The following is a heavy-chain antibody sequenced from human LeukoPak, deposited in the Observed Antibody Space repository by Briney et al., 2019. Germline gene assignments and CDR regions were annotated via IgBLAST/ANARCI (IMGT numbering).Heavy chain of an antibody. CDR3: ATAEYCSGGSCRGYYYYYGMDV. V-gene: IGHV1-24*01. Sequence: ASVKVSCKVSGYTLTELSMHWVRQAPGKGLEWMGGFDPEDGETIYAQKFQGRVTMTEDTSTDTAYMELSSLRSEGTAVYYCATAEYCSGGSCRGYYYYYGMDVWGQGTTVTVSS. CDR1: GYTLTELS. J-gene: IGHJ6*02. CDR2: FDPEDGET. D-gene: IGHD2-15*01.